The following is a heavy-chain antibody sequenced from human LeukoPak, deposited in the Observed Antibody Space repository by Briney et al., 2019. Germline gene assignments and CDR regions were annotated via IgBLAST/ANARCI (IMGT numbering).Heavy chain of an antibody. CDR1: GYTFTSYY. Sequence: ASVKVSCKASGYTFTSYYMHWVRQAPGQGLEWMGIINPSGGSTSYAQKFQGRVTMTRDMSTSTAYMELSSLRSEDTAVYYCARERAPHSSGYSDAFDIWGQGTMVTVSS. V-gene: IGHV1-46*01. D-gene: IGHD3-22*01. CDR2: INPSGGST. CDR3: ARERAPHSSGYSDAFDI. J-gene: IGHJ3*02.